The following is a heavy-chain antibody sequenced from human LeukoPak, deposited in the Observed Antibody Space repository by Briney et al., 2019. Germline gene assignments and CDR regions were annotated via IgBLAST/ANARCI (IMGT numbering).Heavy chain of an antibody. CDR1: GFTFSTFA. D-gene: IGHD6-13*01. V-gene: IGHV3-23*01. Sequence: GGSLRLSCAASGFTFSTFAMSWVRQAPGKGLEWVSGISGSGGNTYYADSVKGRFTISRDNSKSTLYLHMNSLRAEDTAVYYCAKDFRGAAATPLIDYWGQGTLVTVSS. CDR2: ISGSGGNT. J-gene: IGHJ4*02. CDR3: AKDFRGAAATPLIDY.